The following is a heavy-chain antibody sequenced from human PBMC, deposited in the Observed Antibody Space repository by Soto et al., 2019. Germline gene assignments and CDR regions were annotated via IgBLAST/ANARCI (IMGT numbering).Heavy chain of an antibody. J-gene: IGHJ4*02. D-gene: IGHD5-18*01. Sequence: LRLSCAASGFTFSSYSMNWVRQAPGKGLEWVSYISSSSSTIYYADSVKGRFTISRDNAKNSLYLQMNSLRDEDTAVYYCASPEGYSYGSPFDYWGQGTLVTAPQ. V-gene: IGHV3-48*02. CDR2: ISSSSSTI. CDR3: ASPEGYSYGSPFDY. CDR1: GFTFSSYS.